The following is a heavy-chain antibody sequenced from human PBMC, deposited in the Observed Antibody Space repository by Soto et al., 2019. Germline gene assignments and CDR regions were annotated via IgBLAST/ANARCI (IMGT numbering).Heavy chain of an antibody. CDR1: VGSINSSSYF. D-gene: IGHD6-19*01. CDR3: ARHYSSGSRNWFDP. CDR2: IYYSGST. J-gene: IGHJ5*02. Sequence: SETLSLTCSVSVGSINSSSYFWGWVRQPPGKGLEWIGSIYYSGSTYYNPSLRSRVTISVDTSKNQFSLKLSSVTAADTAVFYCARHYSSGSRNWFDPWGQGTLVTVSS. V-gene: IGHV4-39*01.